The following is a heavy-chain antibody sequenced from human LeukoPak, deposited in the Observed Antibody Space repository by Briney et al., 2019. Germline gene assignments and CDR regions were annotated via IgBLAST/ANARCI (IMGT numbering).Heavy chain of an antibody. CDR2: ISYDGSNK. V-gene: IGHV3-30*04. D-gene: IGHD6-13*01. J-gene: IGHJ4*02. Sequence: GGSLRLSCAASGFTFSSYAMHWVRQAPGKGLEWVAVISYDGSNKYYADSVKGRFTISRDNSKNTLYLQMNSLRGEDTAVYYCASITPSSSWYYWGQGTLVTVSS. CDR1: GFTFSSYA. CDR3: ASITPSSSWYY.